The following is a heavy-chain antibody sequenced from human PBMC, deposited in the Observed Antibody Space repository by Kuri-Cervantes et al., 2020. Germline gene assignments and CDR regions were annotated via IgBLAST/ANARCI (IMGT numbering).Heavy chain of an antibody. J-gene: IGHJ6*03. Sequence: ASVKVSCKASGYTFTSYHVNWVRQAPGQGLEWMGLINPSDGSIYYAQNFQGRVTMTTDTSTSTAYMELRSLRSDDRAVYYCARTRLDYGGRYMDVWAKGTTVTVSS. CDR3: ARTRLDYGGRYMDV. CDR2: INPSDGSI. CDR1: GYTFTSYH. D-gene: IGHD4-23*01. V-gene: IGHV1-46*01.